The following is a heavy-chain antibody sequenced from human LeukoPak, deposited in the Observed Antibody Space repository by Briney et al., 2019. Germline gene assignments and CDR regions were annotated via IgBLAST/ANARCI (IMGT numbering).Heavy chain of an antibody. J-gene: IGHJ4*02. D-gene: IGHD2-8*01. CDR2: IWYDGSNK. CDR3: ARAIRLGYCTNGVCPEIDY. V-gene: IGHV3-30*02. Sequence: GGSLRLSCAASGFTLSSYGMHWVRQAPGKGLEWVALIWYDGSNKYYADSVKGRLTISRDNSKNTLYLQMNSLRAEDTAVYYCARAIRLGYCTNGVCPEIDYWGQGTLVTVSS. CDR1: GFTLSSYG.